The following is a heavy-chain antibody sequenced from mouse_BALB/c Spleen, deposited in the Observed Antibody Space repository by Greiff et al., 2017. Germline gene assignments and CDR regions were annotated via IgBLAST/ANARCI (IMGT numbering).Heavy chain of an antibody. D-gene: IGHD1-2*01. CDR1: GYAFSSSW. J-gene: IGHJ2*01. CDR2: IYPGDGDT. V-gene: IGHV1-82*01. Sequence: VQLQQSGPELVKPGASVKISCKASGYAFSSSWMNWVKQRPGQGLEWIGRIYPGDGDTNYNGKFKGKATLTADKSSSTAYMQLSSLTSVDSAVYFCARSGTTAPDYWGQGTTLTVSS. CDR3: ARSGTTAPDY.